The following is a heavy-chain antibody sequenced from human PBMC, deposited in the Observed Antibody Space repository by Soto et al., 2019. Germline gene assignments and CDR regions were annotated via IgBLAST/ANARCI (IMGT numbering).Heavy chain of an antibody. D-gene: IGHD2-15*01. J-gene: IGHJ4*02. CDR3: ARTAPEYCSGGSCYLPQ. CDR2: IYYSGST. Sequence: SETLSLTCTVSGGSISSYYWSWIRQPPGKGLEWIGYIYYSGSTNYNPSLKSRVTISVDTSKNQFSLKLSSVTAADTAVYYCARTAPEYCSGGSCYLPQWGQGTLLTVSS. CDR1: GGSISSYY. V-gene: IGHV4-59*01.